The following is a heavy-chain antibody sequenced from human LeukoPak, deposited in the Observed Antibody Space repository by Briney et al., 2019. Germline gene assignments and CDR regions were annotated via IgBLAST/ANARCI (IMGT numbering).Heavy chain of an antibody. D-gene: IGHD3/OR15-3a*01. Sequence: SETLSLTCVVSGGSLHRSFWTWVRQPPGKGLEWIGRIYSSGTTDYSPSLKSRLTISIDTSKDQFSLRLASVTAADTAVYYCGRRPAVDGPIDNWGQGILVAVSS. J-gene: IGHJ4*02. V-gene: IGHV4-59*01. CDR3: GRRPAVDGPIDN. CDR1: GGSLHRSF. CDR2: IYSSGTT.